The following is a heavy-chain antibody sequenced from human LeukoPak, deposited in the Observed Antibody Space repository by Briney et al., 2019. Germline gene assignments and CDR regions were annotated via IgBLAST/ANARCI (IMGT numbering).Heavy chain of an antibody. CDR3: AGEGAATVSLDY. J-gene: IGHJ4*02. V-gene: IGHV3-21*01. CDR1: GFTFNSYD. Sequence: PGGSLRLSCAASGFTFNSYDMHWVRQAPGKGLEWVSSISSGSSYIYYAESVKGRFTISRDNAKSSLYLQMSSLRAEDTAVYYCAGEGAATVSLDYWGQGTLVTVSS. D-gene: IGHD1-26*01. CDR2: ISSGSSYI.